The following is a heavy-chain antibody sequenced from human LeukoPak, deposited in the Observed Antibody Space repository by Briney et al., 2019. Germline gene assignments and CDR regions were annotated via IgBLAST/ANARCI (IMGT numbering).Heavy chain of an antibody. V-gene: IGHV3-30*02. Sequence: GGSLRLSCAASGFTFSSYGMHWVRQAPSKGLEWVAFIRYDGSNKYYADSVKGRFTISRDNSKNTLYLQTNSLRAEDTAVYYCAKAYSSGWYVGYWGQGTLVTVSS. CDR3: AKAYSSGWYVGY. CDR2: IRYDGSNK. CDR1: GFTFSSYG. D-gene: IGHD6-19*01. J-gene: IGHJ4*02.